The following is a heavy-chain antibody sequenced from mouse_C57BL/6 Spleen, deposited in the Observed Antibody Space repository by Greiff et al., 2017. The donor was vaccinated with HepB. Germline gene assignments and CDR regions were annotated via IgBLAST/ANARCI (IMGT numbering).Heavy chain of an antibody. V-gene: IGHV1-15*01. D-gene: IGHD1-1*01. Sequence: VQLQQSGAELVRPGASVTLSCKASGYTFTDYEMHWVKQIPVHGLEWIGAIDPETGGTAYNQKFKGKAILTADKSSSTAYMELRSLTSEDSAVYYCTRPLITTVYYFDYWGQGTTLTVSS. CDR3: TRPLITTVYYFDY. J-gene: IGHJ2*01. CDR2: IDPETGGT. CDR1: GYTFTDYE.